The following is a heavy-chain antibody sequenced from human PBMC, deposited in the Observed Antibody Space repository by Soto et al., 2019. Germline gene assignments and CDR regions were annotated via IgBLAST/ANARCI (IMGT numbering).Heavy chain of an antibody. CDR1: GGTFSSYA. CDR2: IIPIFGTA. V-gene: IGHV1-69*13. J-gene: IGHJ3*02. Sequence: SVKVSCKASGGTFSSYAISWVRQAPGQGLEWMGGIIPIFGTANYAQKFQGRVTITADESTSTAYMELSSLRSEDTAVYYCASPRGSGYYSEAFDIWGQGTMVTVSS. CDR3: ASPRGSGYYSEAFDI. D-gene: IGHD3-22*01.